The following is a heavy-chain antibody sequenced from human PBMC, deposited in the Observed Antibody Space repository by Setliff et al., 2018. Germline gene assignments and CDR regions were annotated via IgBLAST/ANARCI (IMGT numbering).Heavy chain of an antibody. D-gene: IGHD3-22*01. CDR3: VREGVDSRSSTDYRYYMDL. J-gene: IGHJ6*03. CDR2: TIPMFGTT. V-gene: IGHV1-69*05. CDR1: GGTFSSYG. Sequence: SVKVSCKASGGTFSSYGISWVRQAPGQGLEWMGGTIPMFGTTDYAQKFRGRVTIITDESTSTAFMQLSSLRSEDTAVYYCVREGVDSRSSTDYRYYMDLWGKGTTVTVSS.